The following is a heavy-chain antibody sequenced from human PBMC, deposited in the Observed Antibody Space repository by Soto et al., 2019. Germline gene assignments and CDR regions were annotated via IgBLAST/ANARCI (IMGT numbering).Heavy chain of an antibody. V-gene: IGHV1-18*01. CDR3: TRECSSAYYYYGMAA. J-gene: IGHJ6*02. D-gene: IGHD3-16*01. CDR1: GYTFTTYG. Sequence: ASVKASCKASGYTFTTYGISWVRQAPGQGLEWLGWINTHNGNTNYAQNLQGRVIMTADTSTSTAYMELRSLRSDDTAIYYCTRECSSAYYYYGMAAWGQGSTVTVSS. CDR2: INTHNGNT.